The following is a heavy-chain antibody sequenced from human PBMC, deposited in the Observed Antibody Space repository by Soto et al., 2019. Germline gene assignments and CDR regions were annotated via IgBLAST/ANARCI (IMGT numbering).Heavy chain of an antibody. D-gene: IGHD2-2*01. Sequence: GGSLRLSCAASGFTFSTYSMNWVRQAPGKGLEWVSYISSSSSTIFYADSVKGRFTISRDNSKNTLSLQMNNLRADDTAVYYCSRSPSPTCAGASCYPFDHWGQGTLVTVSS. J-gene: IGHJ4*02. CDR1: GFTFSTYS. CDR3: SRSPSPTCAGASCYPFDH. CDR2: ISSSSSTI. V-gene: IGHV3-48*01.